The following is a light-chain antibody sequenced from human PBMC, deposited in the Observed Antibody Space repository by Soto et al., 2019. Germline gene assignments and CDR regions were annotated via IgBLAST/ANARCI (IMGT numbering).Light chain of an antibody. J-gene: IGKJ2*03. V-gene: IGKV1-5*03. CDR1: QSISWW. CDR2: KAS. Sequence: DIQMTQSPSTLSASVGDRVTITCRASQSISWWLAWYQLKPGKAPKLLIYKASSLQSGVPSRFSGSGSGTEFTLTINSLQPDDFATYYCQQYNHWYSFGHGTKLEIK. CDR3: QQYNHWYS.